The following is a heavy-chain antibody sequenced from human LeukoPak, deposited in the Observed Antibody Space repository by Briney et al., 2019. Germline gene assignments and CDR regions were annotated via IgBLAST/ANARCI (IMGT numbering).Heavy chain of an antibody. D-gene: IGHD2-2*01. Sequence: GGSLRLSCAASGFTFSSYAMSWVRQAPGKGLEWVSAISGSGGSTYYADSVKGRFTISRDNSKNTLYLQMNSPRAEDTAVYYCAIGSIVVVPAAKRFDPWGQGTLVTVSS. CDR3: AIGSIVVVPAAKRFDP. CDR1: GFTFSSYA. CDR2: ISGSGGST. J-gene: IGHJ5*02. V-gene: IGHV3-23*01.